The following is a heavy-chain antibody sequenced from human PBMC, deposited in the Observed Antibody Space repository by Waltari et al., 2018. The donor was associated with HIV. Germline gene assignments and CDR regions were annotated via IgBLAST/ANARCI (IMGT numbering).Heavy chain of an antibody. D-gene: IGHD2-15*01. Sequence: QVHLVESGGGVVQPGRPLSLARAPSGFTLSRQASRLVRPAPGKGLEWVALISYDGSNKYYADSVKGRFTISRDNSKNTLYLQMNSLRAEDTSVYYCARDTGYCSFGSCSYNWLDPWGQGTLVSVSS. CDR3: ARDTGYCSFGSCSYNWLDP. V-gene: IGHV3-30*01. CDR2: ISYDGSNK. CDR1: GFTLSRQA. J-gene: IGHJ5*02.